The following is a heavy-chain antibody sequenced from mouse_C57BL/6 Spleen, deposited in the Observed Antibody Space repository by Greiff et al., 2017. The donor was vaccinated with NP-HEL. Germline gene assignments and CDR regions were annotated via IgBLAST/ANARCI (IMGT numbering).Heavy chain of an antibody. CDR2: ISSGSSTI. J-gene: IGHJ4*01. V-gene: IGHV5-17*01. CDR1: GFTFSDYG. Sequence: EVQLVESGGGLVKPGGSLKLSCAASGFTFSDYGMHWVRQAPEKGLEWVAYISSGSSTIYYADTVKGRFTISRDNAKNTLFRQMTSLRSEDTAMYYCARTPHYYGSSRNAMDYWGQGTSVTVSS. D-gene: IGHD1-1*01. CDR3: ARTPHYYGSSRNAMDY.